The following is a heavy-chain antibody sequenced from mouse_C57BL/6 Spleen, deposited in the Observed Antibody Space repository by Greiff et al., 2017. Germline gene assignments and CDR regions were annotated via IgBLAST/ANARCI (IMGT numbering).Heavy chain of an antibody. V-gene: IGHV1-82*01. Sequence: QVQLKQSGPELVKPGASVKISCKASGYAFSSSWMNWVKQRPGKGLEWIGRIYPGDGDTNYNGKFKGKATLTADKSSSTAYMQLSSLTSEDSAVYFCARYTTVVATNFDVWGTGTTVTVSS. CDR3: ARYTTVVATNFDV. D-gene: IGHD1-1*01. J-gene: IGHJ1*03. CDR1: GYAFSSSW. CDR2: IYPGDGDT.